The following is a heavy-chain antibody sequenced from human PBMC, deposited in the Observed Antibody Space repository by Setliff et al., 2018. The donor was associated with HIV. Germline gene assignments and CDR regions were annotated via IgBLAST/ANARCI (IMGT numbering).Heavy chain of an antibody. CDR1: GGSIRSFF. CDR3: ALDPGYRRDY. Sequence: PSETLSLTCTVSGGSIRSFFWSWVRQPPGKGLEWIGHIYISGSTNYNPSLKSRVTMSVDTSKNQFSLNLSSVTAADTAVYYCALDPGYRRDYWGQGTLVTVSS. J-gene: IGHJ4*02. D-gene: IGHD5-12*01. CDR2: IYISGST. V-gene: IGHV4-4*08.